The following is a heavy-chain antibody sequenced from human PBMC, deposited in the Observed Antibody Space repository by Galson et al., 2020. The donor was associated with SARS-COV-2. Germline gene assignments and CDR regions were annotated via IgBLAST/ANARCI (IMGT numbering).Heavy chain of an antibody. CDR2: ISGSGGST. CDR1: GFTFSSYA. CDR3: AKDLSFGDYVSPLYYYGMDV. Sequence: GGSLRLSCAASGFTFSSYAMSWVRQAPGKGLEWVSAISGSGGSTYYADSVKGRFTISRDNSKNTLYLQMNSLRAEDTAVYYCAKDLSFGDYVSPLYYYGMDVWGQGTTVTVSS. D-gene: IGHD4-17*01. V-gene: IGHV3-23*01. J-gene: IGHJ6*02.